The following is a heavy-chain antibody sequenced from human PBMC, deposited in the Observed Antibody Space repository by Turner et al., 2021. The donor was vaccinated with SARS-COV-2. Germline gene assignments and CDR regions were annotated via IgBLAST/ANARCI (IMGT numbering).Heavy chain of an antibody. Sequence: QVQLLQPGAAVKQRGSLVKLSCKASGVTFSSYAISWGRQAPGQGLEGMGGIIPIFGTANYAQKCQGRVTITADKSTSTAYMELSSMRYEDTAVYYCARDGAYDSSGYWEQSWGQGTRVTVSS. CDR3: ARDGAYDSSGYWEQS. D-gene: IGHD3-22*01. V-gene: IGHV1-69*06. CDR2: IIPIFGTA. J-gene: IGHJ4*02. CDR1: GVTFSSYA.